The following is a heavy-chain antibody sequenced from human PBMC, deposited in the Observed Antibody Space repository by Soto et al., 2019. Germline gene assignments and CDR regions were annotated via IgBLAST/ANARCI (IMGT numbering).Heavy chain of an antibody. D-gene: IGHD3-22*01. CDR1: GFSFSGYN. CDR3: ARVVYFDRSAYGL. Sequence: GGSLRLSCAASGFSFSGYNMNWVRQAPGKGLEWVSSISGDSNYIYYADSVQGRFTISRDNAKNSVYLQMNSLRAEDTAVYYCARVVYFDRSAYGLWGQGAMVTVSS. J-gene: IGHJ3*01. CDR2: ISGDSNYI. V-gene: IGHV3-21*01.